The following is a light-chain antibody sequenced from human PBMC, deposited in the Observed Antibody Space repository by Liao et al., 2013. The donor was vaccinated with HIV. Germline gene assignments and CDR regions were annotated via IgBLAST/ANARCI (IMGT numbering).Light chain of an antibody. CDR3: QVWDSNSDHPYV. CDR2: YDS. CDR1: SIGSKS. Sequence: SYELTQPPSVSVAPGMTARITCGGNSIGSKSVHWYQQKPGLAPVVVIYYDSDRPSGIPERFSGSNSGNTATLTISRVEAGDEADYYCQVWDSNSDHPYVFGTGTRVTVL. V-gene: IGLV3-21*01. J-gene: IGLJ1*01.